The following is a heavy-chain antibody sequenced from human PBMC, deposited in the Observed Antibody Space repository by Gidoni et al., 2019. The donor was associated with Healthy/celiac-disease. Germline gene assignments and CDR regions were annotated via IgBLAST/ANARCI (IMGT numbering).Heavy chain of an antibody. CDR2: ST. CDR3: ARGDIVVGAFDI. V-gene: IGHV4-59*09. Sequence: STNYNPSLKSRVTISVDTSKNQFSLKLSSVTAADTAVYYCARGDIVVGAFDIWGQGTMVTVSS. J-gene: IGHJ3*02. D-gene: IGHD2-21*01.